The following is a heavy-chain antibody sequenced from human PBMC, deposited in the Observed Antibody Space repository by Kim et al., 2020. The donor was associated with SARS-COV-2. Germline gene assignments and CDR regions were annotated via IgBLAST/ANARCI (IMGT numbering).Heavy chain of an antibody. J-gene: IGHJ4*02. CDR1: GYTFTSYA. Sequence: ASVKVSCKASGYTFTSYAMNLVRQAPGQGLEWMGWINTNTGNPTYAQGFTGRFVFSLDTSVSTAYLQISSLKAEDTAVYYCARNYDFWSGYYTMGIDYWGQGTLVTVSS. V-gene: IGHV7-4-1*02. CDR2: INTNTGNP. D-gene: IGHD3-3*01. CDR3: ARNYDFWSGYYTMGIDY.